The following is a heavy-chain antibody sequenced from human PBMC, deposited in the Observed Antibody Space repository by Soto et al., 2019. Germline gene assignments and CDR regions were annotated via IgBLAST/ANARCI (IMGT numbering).Heavy chain of an antibody. CDR2: ISYDGTNK. CDR3: AKGGYYYPDAFDI. J-gene: IGHJ3*02. Sequence: QVQLVESGGGVVQPGRSLRLSCAASGFTFSSYGMHWVRQAPGKGLEWVAVISYDGTNKYYADSVKGRFTISRDNSKNSHYLQMNSLGAKDTAVYYWAKGGYYYPDAFDIWGQGTMVAVSS. V-gene: IGHV3-30*18. CDR1: GFTFSSYG. D-gene: IGHD3-22*01.